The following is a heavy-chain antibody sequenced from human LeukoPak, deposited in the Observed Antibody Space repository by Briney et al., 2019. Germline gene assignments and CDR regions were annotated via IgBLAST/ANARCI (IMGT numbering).Heavy chain of an antibody. CDR1: GGSISSYY. CDR3: ARAKQVAYYYYYMDV. J-gene: IGHJ6*03. V-gene: IGHV4-59*12. D-gene: IGHD6-6*01. Sequence: SETLSLTCTVSGGSISSYYWSWIRQPPGKGLEWIGYIYYSGSTNYNPSLKSRVTISVDTSKNQFSLKLSSVTATDTAVYYCARAKQVAYYYYYMDVWGKGTTVTVSS. CDR2: IYYSGST.